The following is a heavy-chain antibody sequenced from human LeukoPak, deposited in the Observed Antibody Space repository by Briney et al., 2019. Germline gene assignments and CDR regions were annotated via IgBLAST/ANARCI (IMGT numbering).Heavy chain of an antibody. J-gene: IGHJ4*02. CDR2: INPNSGGT. D-gene: IGHD4-17*01. CDR3: ARDYGDRDNYFDY. Sequence: ASVKISSKAPGYTFTGYYMHWVRQAPGQRLEWMGRINPNSGGTNHAQKLQGRVNMTRDTSISTAYMALSRLRSDDTAVYYCARDYGDRDNYFDYWGQGTLVTVSS. V-gene: IGHV1-2*06. CDR1: GYTFTGYY.